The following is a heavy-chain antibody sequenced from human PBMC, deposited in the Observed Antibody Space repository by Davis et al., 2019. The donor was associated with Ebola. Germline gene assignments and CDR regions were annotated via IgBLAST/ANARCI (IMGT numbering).Heavy chain of an antibody. CDR3: ARESWEDYYDSSGYRYYYYYMDV. Sequence: SVQVSCKASAGTFSSSAISRERQAPGHGLDWMGGIIPILGIANYAQKFKGRVTITADESTSTAYMELSSLRSEDTAVYYCARESWEDYYDSSGYRYYYYYMDVWGKGTTVTVSS. CDR1: AGTFSSSA. J-gene: IGHJ6*03. V-gene: IGHV1-69*10. D-gene: IGHD3-22*01. CDR2: IIPILGIA.